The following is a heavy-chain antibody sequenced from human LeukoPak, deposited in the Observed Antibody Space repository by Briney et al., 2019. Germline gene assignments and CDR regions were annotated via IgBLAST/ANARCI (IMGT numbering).Heavy chain of an antibody. D-gene: IGHD6-19*01. V-gene: IGHV3-7*03. J-gene: IGHJ4*02. CDR1: GLTLSNYW. CDR2: INPDESEK. CDR3: ARFRTVAGNPLDY. Sequence: GGSLRLSCAASGLTLSNYWMSWVRQAPGRGLERVANINPDESEKYYEDSVKGRFTISRDNADNSLYLHMNTLRAEDTAVYYCARFRTVAGNPLDYWGQGTLVTVSS.